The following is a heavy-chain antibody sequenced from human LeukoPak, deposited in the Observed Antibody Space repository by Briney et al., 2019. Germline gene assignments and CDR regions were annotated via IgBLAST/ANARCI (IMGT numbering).Heavy chain of an antibody. D-gene: IGHD2-2*01. CDR3: ARHLGVPAAMRTFDY. Sequence: SETLSLTCAVSGGPFSGYFWSWIRQPPGKRLEWIGEIHNSGTTNYNPSLNSRVTISEDTSKNQIYLNLSSVTAADTAVYYCARHLGVPAAMRTFDYWGQGTLVTVSS. CDR1: GGPFSGYF. V-gene: IGHV4-34*01. J-gene: IGHJ4*02. CDR2: IHNSGTT.